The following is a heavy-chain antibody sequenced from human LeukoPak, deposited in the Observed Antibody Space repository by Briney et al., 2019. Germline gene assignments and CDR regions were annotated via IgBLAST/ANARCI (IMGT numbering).Heavy chain of an antibody. J-gene: IGHJ4*02. CDR1: GFTFSSYP. Sequence: QPGGFLRLSCAASGFTFSSYPMTWVRQAPGRGLDWVSTIGDSGGNTFYADSVKGRFTISRDNSKNTLFLQMISLRAEDTAVYYCARDVGITVGATDYWGQGALVTVPS. CDR3: ARDVGITVGATDY. D-gene: IGHD1-26*01. CDR2: IGDSGGNT. V-gene: IGHV3-23*01.